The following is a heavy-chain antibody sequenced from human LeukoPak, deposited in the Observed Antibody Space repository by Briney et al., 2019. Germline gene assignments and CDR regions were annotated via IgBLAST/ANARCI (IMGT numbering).Heavy chain of an antibody. CDR2: INPSGGST. CDR3: ARGTERDGSGWYIPEK. J-gene: IGHJ1*01. D-gene: IGHD6-19*01. CDR1: GYTFTSYY. V-gene: IGHV1-46*01. Sequence: ASVKGSCKASGYTFTSYYMHWVRQAPGQGLEWMGIINPSGGSTSYAQKFQGRVTMTRDMSTSTVYMELGSLRSEDTAVYYCARGTERDGSGWYIPEKWGQGTLVTVSS.